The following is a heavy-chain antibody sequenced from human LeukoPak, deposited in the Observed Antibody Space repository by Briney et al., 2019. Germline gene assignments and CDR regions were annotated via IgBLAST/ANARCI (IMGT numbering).Heavy chain of an antibody. D-gene: IGHD3-10*01. Sequence: GASVKVSCKSSRYTFTSYATHWVRQAPGQRLEWMGWINAGNGNTKYSQKFQGRVTITRDTSASTAYMELSSLRSEDTAVYYCARGYYGSGRNYWGQGTLVTVSS. J-gene: IGHJ4*02. CDR3: ARGYYGSGRNY. CDR2: INAGNGNT. V-gene: IGHV1-3*01. CDR1: RYTFTSYA.